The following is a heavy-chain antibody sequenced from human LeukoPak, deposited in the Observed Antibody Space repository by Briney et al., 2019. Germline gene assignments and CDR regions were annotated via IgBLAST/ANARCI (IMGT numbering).Heavy chain of an antibody. J-gene: IGHJ4*02. CDR3: ARGDYFDY. CDR1: GFTLSNYW. V-gene: IGHV3-74*01. Sequence: GGSLRLSCAASGFTLSNYWMHWVRQVPGKGLLWVSRINSDGSPTFYADSVKGRFTISRDNAKNTLYLQMNSPRAEDTAVYYCARGDYFDYWGQGTLVTVSS. CDR2: INSDGSPT.